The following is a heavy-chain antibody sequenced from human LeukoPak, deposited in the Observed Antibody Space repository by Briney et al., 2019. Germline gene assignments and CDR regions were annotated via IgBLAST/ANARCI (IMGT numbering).Heavy chain of an antibody. CDR1: GGSFSGYN. V-gene: IGHV4-34*01. D-gene: IGHD6-13*01. J-gene: IGHJ4*02. Sequence: SETLSLTCAVYGGSFSGYNWSWIRQPPGKGLEWIGEINHSGSTNYNPSLKSRVTISVDTSKNQFSLKLSSVTAADTAVYYCARDLGSWYIDYWGQGTLVTVSS. CDR3: ARDLGSWYIDY. CDR2: INHSGST.